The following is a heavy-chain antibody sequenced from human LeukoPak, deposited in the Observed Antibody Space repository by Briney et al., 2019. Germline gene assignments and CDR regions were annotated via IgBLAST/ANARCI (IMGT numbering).Heavy chain of an antibody. CDR3: ARVRARYFDWSDLDY. V-gene: IGHV3-33*08. CDR2: IWYDGSNK. D-gene: IGHD3-9*01. Sequence: PGGSLRLSCAASGFTVSSNYMSWVRQAPGKGLEWVAVIWYDGSNKYYADSVKGRFTISRDNSKNTLYLQMNSLRAEDTAVYYCARVRARYFDWSDLDYWGQGTLVTVSS. CDR1: GFTVSSNY. J-gene: IGHJ4*02.